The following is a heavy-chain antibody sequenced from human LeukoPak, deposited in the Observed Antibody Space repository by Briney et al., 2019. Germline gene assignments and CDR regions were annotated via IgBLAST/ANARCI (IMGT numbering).Heavy chain of an antibody. Sequence: GGSLRLSCAASGFTFSSYAMSWVRQAPGKGLEWVPAISGSGGSTYYADSVKGRFTISRDNSKNTLYLQMNSLRAEDTAVYYCELLSALDGSGYRPYNWFDPWGQGTLVTVSS. CDR3: ELLSALDGSGYRPYNWFDP. CDR1: GFTFSSYA. J-gene: IGHJ5*02. V-gene: IGHV3-23*01. D-gene: IGHD3-22*01. CDR2: ISGSGGST.